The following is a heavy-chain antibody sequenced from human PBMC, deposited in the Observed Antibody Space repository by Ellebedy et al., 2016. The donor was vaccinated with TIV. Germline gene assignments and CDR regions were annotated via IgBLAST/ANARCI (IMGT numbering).Heavy chain of an antibody. CDR1: GFTFSRYW. D-gene: IGHD2-2*01. Sequence: PGGSLRLSCAASGFTFSRYWMHWVRQAPGKGLVWVSRINSDGRRTSYADSVKGRFTSSRDNAKNTLYLQMNRRTVEDTAVYYCARRYCTISRCFAASWASLDMWGQGTMVTVSS. V-gene: IGHV3-74*01. CDR2: INSDGRRT. CDR3: ARRYCTISRCFAASWASLDM. J-gene: IGHJ3*02.